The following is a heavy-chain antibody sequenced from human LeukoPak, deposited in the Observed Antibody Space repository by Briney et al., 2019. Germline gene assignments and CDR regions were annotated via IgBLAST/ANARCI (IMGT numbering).Heavy chain of an antibody. CDR3: ARGNYYYYYMDV. CDR2: IYYSGST. CDR1: GGSLSSIYYY. D-gene: IGHD3-10*01. Sequence: SETLSLTCTVSGGSLSSIYYYWGWIRQPPGKGLEWIGSIYYSGSTYYNPSLKSRVTISVDTSKNQFSLKLSSVTAADTAVYYCARGNYYYYYMDVWGKGTTVTVSS. V-gene: IGHV4-39*07. J-gene: IGHJ6*03.